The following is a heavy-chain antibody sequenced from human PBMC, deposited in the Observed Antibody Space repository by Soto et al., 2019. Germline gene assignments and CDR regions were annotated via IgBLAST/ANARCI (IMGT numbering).Heavy chain of an antibody. CDR1: GFSVSTTRVG. CDR2: IYWNDDR. CDR3: ARGTYRTTGFHYDY. J-gene: IGHJ4*02. V-gene: IGHV2-5*01. D-gene: IGHD2-8*01. Sequence: SGPTLVNPTQTLTLTCTFSGFSVSTTRVGMGWTRQPPGKALEWLALIYWNDDRRYSPSLKSRLTITKDTSKNQVALTMTNMDPVDTATYHCARGTYRTTGFHYDYWGQGILVTVSS.